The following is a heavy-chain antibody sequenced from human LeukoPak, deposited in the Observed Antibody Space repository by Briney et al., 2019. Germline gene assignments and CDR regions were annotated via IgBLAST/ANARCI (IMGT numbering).Heavy chain of an antibody. CDR3: ARRSDYYGSGSYYFQY. V-gene: IGHV4-39*07. J-gene: IGHJ1*01. CDR2: INHSGST. Sequence: SETLSLTCTVSGGSISSTGYYWGWIRQPPGKGLEWIGEINHSGSTNYNPSLKSRVTISVDTSKNQFSLKLSSVTAADTAVYYCARRSDYYGSGSYYFQYWGQGTLVTVSS. D-gene: IGHD3-10*01. CDR1: GGSISSTGYY.